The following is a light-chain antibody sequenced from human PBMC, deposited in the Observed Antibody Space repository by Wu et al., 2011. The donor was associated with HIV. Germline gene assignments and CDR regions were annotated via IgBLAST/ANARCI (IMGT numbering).Light chain of an antibody. CDR2: GAS. CDR1: QSVSRSY. V-gene: IGKV3-20*01. Sequence: EIVLTQSPGTLSLSPGERATLSCRASQSVSRSYLAWYQQKPGQAPRLLIYGASSRATGIPDRFSGSGSGTDFTLTISRLEPEDFAVYYCQLYGTXPQVTFGGGTKVEIK. CDR3: QLYGTXPQVT. J-gene: IGKJ4*01.